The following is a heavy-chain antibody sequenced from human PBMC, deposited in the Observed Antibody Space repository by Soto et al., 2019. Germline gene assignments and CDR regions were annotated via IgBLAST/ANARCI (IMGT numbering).Heavy chain of an antibody. J-gene: IGHJ4*02. D-gene: IGHD1-7*01. CDR2: INPDGSST. CDR3: ARDNWNSY. CDR1: GFTFSNYW. Sequence: EVQLAESGGGLVQPGGSLRLSCAATGFTFSNYWMHWVRQVPGRGLVWVSRINPDGSSTNYANSVKGRFTMSRDNAKNMVYLEMTSLRAEDTGVYYCARDNWNSYWGQGILVTVSS. V-gene: IGHV3-74*01.